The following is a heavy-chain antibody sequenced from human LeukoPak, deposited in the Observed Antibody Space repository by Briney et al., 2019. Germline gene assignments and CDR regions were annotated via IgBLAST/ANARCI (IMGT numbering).Heavy chain of an antibody. CDR3: TRVNLRGSQYNWFDP. CDR1: GGTLNSHI. V-gene: IGHV1-69*08. Sequence: SVKVSCKTSGGTLNSHIFSWVRQAPGQGLEWMGKITPIIDTAKYSQKFQGRVMITADKSTTTVYMELSSLKSGDTAVYYCTRVNLRGSQYNWFDPWGQGTLVTVSS. J-gene: IGHJ5*02. D-gene: IGHD1-26*01. CDR2: ITPIIDTA.